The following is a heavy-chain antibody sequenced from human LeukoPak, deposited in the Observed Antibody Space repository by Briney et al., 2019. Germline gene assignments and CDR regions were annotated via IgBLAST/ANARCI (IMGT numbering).Heavy chain of an antibody. J-gene: IGHJ5*02. CDR1: GGSISSYY. V-gene: IGHV4-59*01. CDR2: IYYSGST. Sequence: KPSETLSLTCTVSGGSISSYYWSWVRQPPGKGLEWIGYIYYSGSTNYNPSLKSRVTISVDTSKKQFSLKLSSVTAADTAVCYCARRAAARFDPWGQGSLVTVSS. D-gene: IGHD2-15*01. CDR3: ARRAAARFDP.